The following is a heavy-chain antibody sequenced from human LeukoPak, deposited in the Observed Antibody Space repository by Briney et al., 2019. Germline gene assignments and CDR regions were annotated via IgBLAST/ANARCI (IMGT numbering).Heavy chain of an antibody. V-gene: IGHV4-59*01. CDR2: ISYSGGT. Sequence: PSETLSLTCTVSGDSISANYWTWIRQPPGKGLEWIGYISYSGGTNYNASLKSRVTISLDTFKNQFSLKLTSVTAADTAMYYCAREYNWFDPWGQGTLVTVSS. CDR1: GDSISANY. CDR3: AREYNWFDP. J-gene: IGHJ5*02.